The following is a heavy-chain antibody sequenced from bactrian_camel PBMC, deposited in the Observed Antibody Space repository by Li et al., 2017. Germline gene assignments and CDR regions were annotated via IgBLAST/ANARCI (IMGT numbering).Heavy chain of an antibody. J-gene: IGHJ4*01. CDR1: LGDYW. CDR2: IDNSGRNI. D-gene: IGHD6*01. V-gene: IGHV3S1*01. Sequence: HVQLVESGGGLVQPGGSLTLSCAGTLGDYWMYWVRQAPGKGLEWVSAIDNSGRNIYYADSVKDRFTFARDNAKNTVYLQMNSLKPDDTAVYSCARVRGVVAVGFVDYWARGPRSPSP.